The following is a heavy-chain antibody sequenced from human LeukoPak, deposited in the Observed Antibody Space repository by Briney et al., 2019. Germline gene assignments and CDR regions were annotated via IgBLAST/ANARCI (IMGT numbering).Heavy chain of an antibody. CDR2: ISSSSSII. V-gene: IGHV3-48*02. Sequence: PGGSLRLSCAASGFTFSSFSMNWVRQAPGKGLEWVSYISSSSSIIYYADSVKGRFTISRDNAKNSLYLQMNSLRDEDTAVYYCARTTGSYYGHFDYWGQGTLVTVSS. CDR3: ARTTGSYYGHFDY. D-gene: IGHD1-26*01. CDR1: GFTFSSFS. J-gene: IGHJ4*02.